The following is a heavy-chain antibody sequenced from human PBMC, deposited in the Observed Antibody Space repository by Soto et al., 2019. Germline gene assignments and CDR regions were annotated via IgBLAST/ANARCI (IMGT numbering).Heavy chain of an antibody. CDR2: MNANSGNT. CDR3: AKGRTGTTSKWFDP. CDR1: GYTFSSYD. D-gene: IGHD1-1*01. J-gene: IGHJ5*02. V-gene: IGHV1-8*01. Sequence: QVKLLQSGAEVKKPGPSVKVSSKASGYTFSSYDINWVRQANGHGRGWMGWMNANSGNTAYAQKFQGRVTMTRDTSISTAYMELSSLRSEDTAVYSCAKGRTGTTSKWFDPWGQGTLVTVSS.